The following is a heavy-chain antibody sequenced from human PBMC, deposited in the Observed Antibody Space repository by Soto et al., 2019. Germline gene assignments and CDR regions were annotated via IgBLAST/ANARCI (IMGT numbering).Heavy chain of an antibody. Sequence: GGSLRLSGAASGFTVSNNYMSWVRQAPGKGLEWVSAISGSGGSTYYADSVKGRFTISRDNSKDTLYLQMNSLRAEDTAVYYCATYGADYYDSSGHYYYGMDVWGQGTTVTVSS. D-gene: IGHD3-22*01. CDR3: ATYGADYYDSSGHYYYGMDV. CDR1: GFTVSNNY. J-gene: IGHJ6*02. CDR2: ISGSGGST. V-gene: IGHV3-23*01.